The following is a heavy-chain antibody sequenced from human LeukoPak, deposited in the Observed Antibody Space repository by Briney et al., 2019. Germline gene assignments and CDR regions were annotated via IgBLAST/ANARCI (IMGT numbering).Heavy chain of an antibody. J-gene: IGHJ5*02. D-gene: IGHD3-22*01. CDR1: GGSISSYY. CDR2: IYYSGST. CDR3: AALGYYYDSSGYYSNWFDP. V-gene: IGHV4-59*01. Sequence: PSETLSLTCTVSGGSISSYYWSWIRQPPGKGLEWIGYIYYSGSTNYNPSLKSRVTISVDTSKNQFSLKLSSVTAADTAVYYCAALGYYYDSSGYYSNWFDPWGQGTLVTVSS.